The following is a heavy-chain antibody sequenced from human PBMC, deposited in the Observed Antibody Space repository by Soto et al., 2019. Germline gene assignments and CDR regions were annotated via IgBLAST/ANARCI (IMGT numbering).Heavy chain of an antibody. J-gene: IGHJ4*02. Sequence: EVRLLESGGGLVQPGGSLRLSCEGSGFTLSNYGMDWVRQAPGKWLEWISFISGAGDTTYYADSVKGRFIISRDNSKNTLYLQMNSLRAEDTAIYYCAKSFTQSNVWRAYRHKTHFDYWGQGALVTVTS. CDR2: ISGAGDTT. V-gene: IGHV3-23*01. D-gene: IGHD3-16*02. CDR3: AKSFTQSNVWRAYRHKTHFDY. CDR1: GFTLSNYG.